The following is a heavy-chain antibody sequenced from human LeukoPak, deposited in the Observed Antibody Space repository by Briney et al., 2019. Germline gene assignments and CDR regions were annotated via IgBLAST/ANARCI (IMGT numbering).Heavy chain of an antibody. Sequence: QPGGSLRLSCAPSGFTFSRFAMSWVRQAPGKGLEWVSGITGSGGSTYHADSVKGRFTISRDNSKNTLYLQMNSLRAEDTAMYYCAREGNVGDFDHWGQGTLVTVSS. CDR3: AREGNVGDFDH. D-gene: IGHD1-26*01. CDR2: ITGSGGST. V-gene: IGHV3-23*01. J-gene: IGHJ4*02. CDR1: GFTFSRFA.